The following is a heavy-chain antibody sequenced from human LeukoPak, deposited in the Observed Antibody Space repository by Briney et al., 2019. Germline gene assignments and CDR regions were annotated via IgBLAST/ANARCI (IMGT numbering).Heavy chain of an antibody. V-gene: IGHV3-48*03. CDR1: GFTFRSYE. Sequence: PGGCLRLSLAASGFTFRSYEMNGVRQAPGKGLEWVSYISSSGSTIYYADSVKGRFTISRDNAKNSLYLQINSLSAEDTAVYYCGRGSGRWLPMGGFDYWGRGNVVTVS. CDR2: ISSSGSTI. CDR3: GRGSGRWLPMGGFDY. J-gene: IGHJ4*02. D-gene: IGHD5-24*01.